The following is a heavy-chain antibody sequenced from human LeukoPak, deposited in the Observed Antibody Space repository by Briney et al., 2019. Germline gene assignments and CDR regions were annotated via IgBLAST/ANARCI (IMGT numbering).Heavy chain of an antibody. D-gene: IGHD3-22*01. CDR3: TDYYYDSSGYPIPAY. J-gene: IGHJ4*02. Sequence: RTGGTLRLSCAASGFTFSGSAIHWVRQPSGKGLEWVGRVGSKADGYATAYGASVKGRFTISRDDSKNTAWLQMNSLKSEETAVYYCTDYYYDSSGYPIPAYWGQGTLVTVSS. CDR1: GFTFSGSA. CDR2: VGSKADGYAT. V-gene: IGHV3-73*01.